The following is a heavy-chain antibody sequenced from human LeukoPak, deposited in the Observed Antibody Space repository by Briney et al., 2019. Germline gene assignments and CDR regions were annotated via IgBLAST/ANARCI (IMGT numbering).Heavy chain of an antibody. CDR1: GASISSYF. Sequence: PSETLSLTCTVSGASISSYFWSWIRQPAGKGLEWIGRIYTSGSTGGSTNYNPSLKSRVTMSVDTSKNQFSLKLNYVTAADTAVYYCARHPREGYQLDYYYYMDVWGKGTTVTVSS. CDR2: IYTSGSTGGST. J-gene: IGHJ6*03. D-gene: IGHD2-2*01. V-gene: IGHV4-4*07. CDR3: ARHPREGYQLDYYYYMDV.